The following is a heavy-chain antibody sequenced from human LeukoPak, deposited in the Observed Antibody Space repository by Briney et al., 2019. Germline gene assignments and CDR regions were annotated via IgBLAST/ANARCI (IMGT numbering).Heavy chain of an antibody. Sequence: GGSLRLSCAASGFTFSSYEMNWVRQAPGKGLEWVSYISSSGSTIYCADSVKGRFTISRDNAKNSLYLQMNSLRAEDTAVYYCARAPPQYYYDSSGYPNDAFDIWGQGTMVTVSS. D-gene: IGHD3-22*01. CDR3: ARAPPQYYYDSSGYPNDAFDI. CDR1: GFTFSSYE. CDR2: ISSSGSTI. J-gene: IGHJ3*02. V-gene: IGHV3-48*03.